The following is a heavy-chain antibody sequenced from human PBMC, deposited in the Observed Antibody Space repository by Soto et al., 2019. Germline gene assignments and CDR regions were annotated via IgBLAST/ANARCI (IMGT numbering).Heavy chain of an antibody. CDR3: ARKLRLAGGMDV. Sequence: SVTLSCKASGNTFTSYDINWVRQATGHGLEWMGWINPNSGNIGYAQKFQGRVTMTRDTAIRTAYMEVSRLRSDDTAVYYCARKLRLAGGMDVWGQGTTVTVSS. D-gene: IGHD5-12*01. V-gene: IGHV1-8*01. CDR1: GNTFTSYD. J-gene: IGHJ6*02. CDR2: INPNSGNI.